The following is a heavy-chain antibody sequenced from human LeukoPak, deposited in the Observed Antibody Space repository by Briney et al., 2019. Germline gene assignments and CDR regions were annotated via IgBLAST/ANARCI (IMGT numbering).Heavy chain of an antibody. J-gene: IGHJ4*02. V-gene: IGHV3-30*18. Sequence: GGSLRLSCAASGLSFDSSGMHWVRQAPGKGLEWVAVISYDGKNKYYADSVRGRFTVSRNNSMNTLYLQMNSLRTEDTAVYYCAKNGYSSGWYMYYFDYWGQGALVTVSS. D-gene: IGHD6-19*01. CDR3: AKNGYSSGWYMYYFDY. CDR2: ISYDGKNK. CDR1: GLSFDSSG.